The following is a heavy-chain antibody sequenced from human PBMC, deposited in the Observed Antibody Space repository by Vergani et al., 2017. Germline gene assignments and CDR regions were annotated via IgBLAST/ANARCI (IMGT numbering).Heavy chain of an antibody. J-gene: IGHJ4*02. V-gene: IGHV4-61*01. CDR3: ARYIRDGYNWVFDY. CDR2: IYYSGST. Sequence: QVQLQESGPGLVKPSETLSLTCTVSGGSVSSGSYYWSWIRQPPGKGLEWIGYIYYSGSTNYNPSLKSRVTISVDTSKNQFSLKLSSVTAADTAVYYCARYIRDGYNWVFDYWGQGTLVTVSS. D-gene: IGHD5-24*01. CDR1: GGSVSSGSYY.